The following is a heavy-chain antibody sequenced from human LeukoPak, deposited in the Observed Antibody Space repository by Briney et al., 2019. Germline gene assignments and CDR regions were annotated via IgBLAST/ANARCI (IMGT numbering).Heavy chain of an antibody. CDR3: AKDKAMIYYYDSSGYEFDY. Sequence: GGSLRLSCAASGFTFSSYAMTWVRQAPGKGLEWVSGISGSGGSTYYADSVKGRFTISRDNSKNTLYLQMNSLRAEDTAVYYCAKDKAMIYYYDSSGYEFDYWGQGTLVTVSS. J-gene: IGHJ4*02. V-gene: IGHV3-23*01. CDR2: ISGSGGST. D-gene: IGHD3-22*01. CDR1: GFTFSSYA.